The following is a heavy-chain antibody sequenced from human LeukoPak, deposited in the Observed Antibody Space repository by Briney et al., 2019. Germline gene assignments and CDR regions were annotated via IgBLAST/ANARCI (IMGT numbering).Heavy chain of an antibody. CDR2: VSYDGGKK. D-gene: IGHD2-21*02. J-gene: IGHJ1*01. V-gene: IGHV3-30*18. Sequence: PGGSLRLSCAASGFTFSSYAIHWVRQAPGKGLEWVAFVSYDGGKKYYADSVKGRFTISRDNSKNTLYLQMNSLRAEDTAVYYCAKPAYCGGDCYSSPFQHWGQGTLVTVSS. CDR1: GFTFSSYA. CDR3: AKPAYCGGDCYSSPFQH.